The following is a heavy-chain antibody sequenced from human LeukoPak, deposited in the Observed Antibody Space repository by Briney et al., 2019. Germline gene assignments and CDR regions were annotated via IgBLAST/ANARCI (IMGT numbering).Heavy chain of an antibody. CDR2: INPSGGST. CDR1: GYTFTGYY. D-gene: IGHD1-26*01. CDR3: ARDRVGATAEFDY. Sequence: ASVKVSCKASGYTFTGYYMHWVRQAPGQGLEWMGIINPSGGSTSYAQKFQGGVTMTRDMSTSTVYMELSSLRSEDTAVYYCARDRVGATAEFDYWGQGTLVTVSS. J-gene: IGHJ4*02. V-gene: IGHV1-46*01.